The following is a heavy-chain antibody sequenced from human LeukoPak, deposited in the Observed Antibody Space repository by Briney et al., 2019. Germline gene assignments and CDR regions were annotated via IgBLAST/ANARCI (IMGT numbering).Heavy chain of an antibody. D-gene: IGHD4-17*01. CDR3: ARGGTTVTSAPFDY. J-gene: IGHJ4*02. Sequence: GGSLRLSCAASGFTFSSYAMHWVRQAPGKGLEWVAVISYDGSNKYYADSVKGRFTISRDNSKNTLYLQMNSLRAEDTAVYYCARGGTTVTSAPFDYWGQGTLVTVSS. CDR2: ISYDGSNK. CDR1: GFTFSSYA. V-gene: IGHV3-30-3*01.